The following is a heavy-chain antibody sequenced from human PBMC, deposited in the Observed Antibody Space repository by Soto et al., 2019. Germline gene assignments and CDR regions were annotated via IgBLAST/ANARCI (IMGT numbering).Heavy chain of an antibody. V-gene: IGHV1-69*13. CDR3: ARQGPGIYYYYGMDV. D-gene: IGHD3-10*01. Sequence: SVKVSCKASGGTFSSYAISWVRQAPGQGLEWMGGIIPIFGTANYAQKFQGRVTITADESTSTAYMELSSLRSEDTAVYYCARQGPGIYYYYGMDVWGQGTTVTVSS. J-gene: IGHJ6*02. CDR1: GGTFSSYA. CDR2: IIPIFGTA.